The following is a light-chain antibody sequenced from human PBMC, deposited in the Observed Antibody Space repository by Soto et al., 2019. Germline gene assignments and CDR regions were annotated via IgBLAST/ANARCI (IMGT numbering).Light chain of an antibody. CDR3: QQHNNWPPWT. V-gene: IGKV3-15*01. CDR1: QSVANN. CDR2: RAS. Sequence: EVVMTQSPATVSVSPGERATLSCRASQSVANNVAWYQQKPGQAPRLLIYRASTRATGIPARFSGSGYGREFILTISSLQAEDAAVYHCQQHNNWPPWTSGQGTKVEI. J-gene: IGKJ1*01.